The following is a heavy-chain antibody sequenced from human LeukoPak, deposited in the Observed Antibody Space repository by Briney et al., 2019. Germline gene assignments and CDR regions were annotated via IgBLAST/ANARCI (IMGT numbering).Heavy chain of an antibody. Sequence: ASVTVPCTASGYTFTGHYMHWVRQAPGQGLEWMGWINPNNGGTNYAQKFQGRVTMTRDTSISTAYMELSRLRSDDTAVYYCARGYALYSGRYIDFDYWGQGTLVTVSS. D-gene: IGHD1-26*01. V-gene: IGHV1-2*02. CDR3: ARGYALYSGRYIDFDY. CDR2: INPNNGGT. J-gene: IGHJ4*02. CDR1: GYTFTGHY.